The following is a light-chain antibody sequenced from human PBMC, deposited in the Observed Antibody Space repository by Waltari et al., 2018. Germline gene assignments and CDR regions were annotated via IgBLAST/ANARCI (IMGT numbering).Light chain of an antibody. J-gene: IGLJ2*01. CDR1: SLRTYY. Sequence: SSGLTQDPAVSVALGQTVSITCQGDSLRTYYASWYQQKPGQAPVLVISGNNKGPSGIPNRFSASCSGSTASLTITGAHAEDEADYYCNSRDSSGNHLLFGGGTKLTVL. V-gene: IGLV3-19*01. CDR2: GNN. CDR3: NSRDSSGNHLL.